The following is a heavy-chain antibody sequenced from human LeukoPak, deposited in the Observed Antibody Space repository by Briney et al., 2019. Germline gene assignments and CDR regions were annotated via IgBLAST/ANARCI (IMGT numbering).Heavy chain of an antibody. Sequence: GASVKVSCKASGYTFTGYYTHWVRQAPGQGLEWMGWINPNSGGTNYAQKFQGRVTMTRDTSISTAYMELSRLRSDDTAVYYCARELSITGTTSWFDPWGQGTLVTVSS. D-gene: IGHD1-7*01. CDR3: ARELSITGTTSWFDP. CDR1: GYTFTGYY. CDR2: INPNSGGT. J-gene: IGHJ5*02. V-gene: IGHV1-2*02.